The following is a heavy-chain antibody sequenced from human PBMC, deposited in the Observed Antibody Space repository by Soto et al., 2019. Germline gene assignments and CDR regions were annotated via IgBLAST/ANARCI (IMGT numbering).Heavy chain of an antibody. V-gene: IGHV1-69*19. J-gene: IGHJ4*02. CDR3: AREVQVHTPAFVY. Sequence: QVQLVQSGAEMKKPGSSVKVSCQSSGGTFNTYAMXWVRXAPGQGPEWMGDISPMFGAANYAPKFQGRVTITADESTGTSYMQLSSLTSEDTALYFCAREVQVHTPAFVYWGQGTLVTVSS. D-gene: IGHD3-10*01. CDR2: ISPMFGAA. CDR1: GGTFNTYA.